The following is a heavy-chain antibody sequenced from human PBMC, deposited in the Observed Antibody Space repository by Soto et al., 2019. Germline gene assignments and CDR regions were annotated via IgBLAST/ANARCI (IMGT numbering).Heavy chain of an antibody. CDR1: GFSFSAYS. J-gene: IGHJ3*02. CDR3: ASDLVTMTVALRGYALDI. V-gene: IGHV3-48*02. D-gene: IGHD3-22*01. CDR2: ISSSGGTI. Sequence: EVQLVESGGDLVQPGGSLRLSCVASGFSFSAYSMNWVRQAPGRGLEWVSYISSSGGTIYYADSVRGRFTISRDKAKNSLYLQMHSLRDEDTAVYYCASDLVTMTVALRGYALDIGGQGTMVTVSS.